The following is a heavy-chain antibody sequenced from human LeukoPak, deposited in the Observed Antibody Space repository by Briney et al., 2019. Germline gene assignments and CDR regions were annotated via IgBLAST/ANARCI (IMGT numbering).Heavy chain of an antibody. CDR1: GGSISTYDYY. Sequence: PSQTLSLTXTVTGGSISTYDYYWSCIRQPPGKGLEWIGYMYYSGTTYYNPSLKSRVTMSVDTSKSQFSLKLSSVTAADTAMYYCARDSYDFWSGFHWFDPWGQGTLVTVSS. V-gene: IGHV4-30-4*08. CDR2: MYYSGTT. J-gene: IGHJ5*02. CDR3: ARDSYDFWSGFHWFDP. D-gene: IGHD3-3*01.